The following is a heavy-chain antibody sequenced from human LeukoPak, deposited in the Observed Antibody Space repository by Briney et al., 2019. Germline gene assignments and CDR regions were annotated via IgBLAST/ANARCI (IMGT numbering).Heavy chain of an antibody. CDR1: GYTLTELS. CDR2: FDPEDGET. Sequence: ASVKVSCKVSGYTLTELSMHWVRQAPGKGLEWMGGFDPEDGETIYAQKFQGRVTMTEDTSTDTAYMELSSLRSEDTAVYYCATDLIATVTTQSRDYWGQGTLVTVSS. D-gene: IGHD4-17*01. V-gene: IGHV1-24*01. J-gene: IGHJ4*02. CDR3: ATDLIATVTTQSRDY.